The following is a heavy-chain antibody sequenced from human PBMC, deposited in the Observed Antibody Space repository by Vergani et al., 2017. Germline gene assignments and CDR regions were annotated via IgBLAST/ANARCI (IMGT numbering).Heavy chain of an antibody. Sequence: QVQLQQWGAGLLKPSETLSLTCAVYGGSFSGYYWSWIRQPPGKGLEWIGSIYYSGSTYYNPSLKSRVTISVDTSKTQFSLRLSSVTAADTAVYYCARLPGYYDSSGYYPWGQGTLVTVSS. J-gene: IGHJ5*02. V-gene: IGHV4-34*01. CDR3: ARLPGYYDSSGYYP. D-gene: IGHD3-22*01. CDR1: GGSFSGYY. CDR2: IYYSGST.